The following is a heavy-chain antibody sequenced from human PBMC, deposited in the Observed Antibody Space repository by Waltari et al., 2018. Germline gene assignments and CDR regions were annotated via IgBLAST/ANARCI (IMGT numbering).Heavy chain of an antibody. J-gene: IGHJ3*01. CDR3: AHEFGAFDF. CDR1: GFSLTTNGVG. D-gene: IGHD3-16*01. Sequence: QITLKESGPTLVKPTQTLLLTCTFSGFSLTTNGVGVGWIRQPPGKAPEWLALIYWNDDERYNPSLRSRLTITKDTSKNQVVLTMTNMDPVETATYFCAHEFGAFDFWGQGTMVTVSS. CDR2: IYWNDDE. V-gene: IGHV2-5*01.